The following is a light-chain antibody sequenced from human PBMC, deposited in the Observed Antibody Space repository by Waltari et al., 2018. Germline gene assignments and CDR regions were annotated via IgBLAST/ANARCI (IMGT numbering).Light chain of an antibody. Sequence: QSVLTQPPSASGAPGQRVTISCFGSSTNIGTKTVTWYQQLPGTAPKLLSYSNNQRPSGVPDRFSGSKSGTSASLAISGLQSEDEADYYCAAWDDSLNGVFGGGTKLTVL. J-gene: IGLJ3*02. CDR3: AAWDDSLNGV. V-gene: IGLV1-44*01. CDR1: STNIGTKT. CDR2: SNN.